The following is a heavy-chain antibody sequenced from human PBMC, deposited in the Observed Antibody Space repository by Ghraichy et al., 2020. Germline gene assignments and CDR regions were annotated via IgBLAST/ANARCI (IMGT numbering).Heavy chain of an antibody. D-gene: IGHD3-22*01. V-gene: IGHV1-8*01. CDR2: MNPNSGNT. CDR3: AILSADYDSSGQGDDY. CDR1: GYTFTSYD. J-gene: IGHJ4*02. Sequence: ASVKVSCKASGYTFTSYDINWVRQATGQGLEWIGWMNPNSGNTGYAQKFQGRVTMTRNTSISTAYMELSSLRSEDTAVYYCAILSADYDSSGQGDDYWGQGTLVTVSS.